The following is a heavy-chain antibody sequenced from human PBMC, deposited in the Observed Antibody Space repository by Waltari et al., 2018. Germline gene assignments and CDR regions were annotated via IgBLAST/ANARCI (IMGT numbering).Heavy chain of an antibody. J-gene: IGHJ3*02. Sequence: EVQLLESGGGLVQPGGSLRLSCAASGFTFSSYAMSWVRQAPGKGLEGVSVIYSGGSTYYADSVKGRFTISRDNSKNTLYLQMNSLRAEDTAVYYCAKFVTFGVGYPGDWAGHDAFDIWGQGTMVTVSS. CDR1: GFTFSSYA. CDR2: IYSGGST. CDR3: AKFVTFGVGYPGDWAGHDAFDI. D-gene: IGHD3-3*01. V-gene: IGHV3-23*03.